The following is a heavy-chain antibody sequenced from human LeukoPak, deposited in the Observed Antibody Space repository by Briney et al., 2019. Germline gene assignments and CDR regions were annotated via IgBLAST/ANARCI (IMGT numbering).Heavy chain of an antibody. Sequence: SETLSLTCTVSGGSISSSSYYWGWIRQPPGKGLEWIGSIYYSGSTYYNPSLKSRVTISVDTSKNQFSLKLSSVTAADTAVYYCARDLSHCSGGSCSESSLKWNWFDPWGQGTLVTVSS. CDR2: IYYSGST. V-gene: IGHV4-39*02. CDR1: GGSISSSSYY. D-gene: IGHD2-15*01. J-gene: IGHJ5*02. CDR3: ARDLSHCSGGSCSESSLKWNWFDP.